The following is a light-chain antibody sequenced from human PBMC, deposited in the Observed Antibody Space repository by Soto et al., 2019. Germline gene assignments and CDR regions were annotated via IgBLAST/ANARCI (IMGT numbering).Light chain of an antibody. V-gene: IGKV1-5*03. CDR2: KAS. CDR3: QHYKSYSEA. CDR1: QIISSW. Sequence: DIQMTQSPSTLSASIVYRVTITCRASQIISSWLAWYQQRPGKAPKLLIYKASTLKSGVPSRFSGSGSGKEFTLTISSLQPDDFATYYCQHYKSYSEAFGQGTKV. J-gene: IGKJ1*01.